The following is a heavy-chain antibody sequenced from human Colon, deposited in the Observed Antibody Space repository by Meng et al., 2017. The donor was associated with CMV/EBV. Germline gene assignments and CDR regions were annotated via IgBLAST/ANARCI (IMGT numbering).Heavy chain of an antibody. CDR3: ARGSTAIVPAAPNDY. Sequence: GESLKISCAASGFTFSNYWMSWLRQAPGRGLELVAHIKEDGSYKYFVGSVKGRFTISRDNAKNSLYLQMNSLRAEDTAVYYCARGSTAIVPAAPNDYWGQGTLVTVSS. D-gene: IGHD2-2*01. CDR1: GFTFSNYW. J-gene: IGHJ4*02. CDR2: IKEDGSYK. V-gene: IGHV3-7*01.